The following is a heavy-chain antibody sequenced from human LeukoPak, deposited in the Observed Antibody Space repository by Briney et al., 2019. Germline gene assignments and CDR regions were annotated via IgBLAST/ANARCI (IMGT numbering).Heavy chain of an antibody. D-gene: IGHD4-11*01. CDR3: ARRYSNYGDWLDP. Sequence: GESLKISCKGSGYSFINYWIGWVRQMPGKGLEWMGIIYPADSETRYSPSFQGQVTISADKSISTAYLQWSSLKASDTAMYYCARRYSNYGDWLDPWGQGTPVTVSS. CDR1: GYSFINYW. J-gene: IGHJ5*02. V-gene: IGHV5-51*01. CDR2: IYPADSET.